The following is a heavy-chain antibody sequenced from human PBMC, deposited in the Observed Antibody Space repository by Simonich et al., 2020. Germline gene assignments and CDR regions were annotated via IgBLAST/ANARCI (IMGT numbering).Heavy chain of an antibody. CDR3: ARCGLVNYDILTGYHNWFDP. D-gene: IGHD3-9*01. Sequence: QVQLQQWGAGLLKPSETLSLTCAVYGGSFSGYYWSWTRQPPGKGLEWIGENNHSVSTNSNPSLKSRFTISVYTSKNQFALKLSSVTAADTAVYYCARCGLVNYDILTGYHNWFDPWGQGTLVTVSS. J-gene: IGHJ5*02. CDR2: NNHSVST. CDR1: GGSFSGYY. V-gene: IGHV4-34*01.